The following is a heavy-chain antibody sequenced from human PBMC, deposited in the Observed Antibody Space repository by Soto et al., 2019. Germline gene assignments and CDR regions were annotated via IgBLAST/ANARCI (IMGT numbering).Heavy chain of an antibody. D-gene: IGHD6-19*01. Sequence: QLQLQESGSRLVKASQTLSLTCAVSGGSISSGGFSCNWIRQPPGKGLEWIGYIYHSGSTYFNPSLKSRVTMSVDRPTNQFSLKLSSVTAADTAVYYCASRVSDYFDYWGQGTPVTVSS. CDR1: GGSISSGGFS. J-gene: IGHJ4*02. V-gene: IGHV4-30-2*01. CDR3: ASRVSDYFDY. CDR2: IYHSGST.